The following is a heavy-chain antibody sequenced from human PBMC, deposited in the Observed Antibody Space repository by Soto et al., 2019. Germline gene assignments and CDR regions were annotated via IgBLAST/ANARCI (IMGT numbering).Heavy chain of an antibody. CDR1: GFTFRSYV. CDR2: TSYDGSNN. CDR3: ARWGTTGGLDV. V-gene: IGHV3-33*05. J-gene: IGHJ4*02. Sequence: QVQLVESGGGVVQPGTSLRLSCVGSGFTFRSYVIHWVRQAPGKGLEWVALTSYDGSNNFYGDSVKGRFTISRDNSRNTVELQMDSLRLEDTALYYCARWGTTGGLDVWGQGIRVSVSS. D-gene: IGHD3-16*01.